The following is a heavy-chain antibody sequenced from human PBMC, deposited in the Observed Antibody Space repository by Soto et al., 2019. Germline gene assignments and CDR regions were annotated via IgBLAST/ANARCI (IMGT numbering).Heavy chain of an antibody. CDR3: ARAGYCSGGTCFHGNCDY. J-gene: IGHJ4*02. D-gene: IGHD2-15*01. Sequence: QVQLVQSGAEVKRPGASVKVSCKASGYTFTTYYMHWVRQAPGQGLEWLGIINPNGGSTTDAQKFQGRGTMTRDTSTSTVYLELSSLRSEDTAVYYCARAGYCSGGTCFHGNCDYWGQGTLVTVSA. CDR1: GYTFTTYY. V-gene: IGHV1-46*01. CDR2: INPNGGST.